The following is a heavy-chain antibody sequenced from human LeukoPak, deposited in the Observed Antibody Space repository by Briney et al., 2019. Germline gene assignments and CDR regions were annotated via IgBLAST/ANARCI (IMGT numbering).Heavy chain of an antibody. CDR1: GGSFGDHF. Sequence: SETLSLTCGLNGGSFGDHFWGWFRQSPRKGLEWIGEVNQRGTINRNPSLKSRVAISVETSKNQFSLKLTSVTAADTAVYCARINLWPGNWIDSWGQGSLVTVSS. J-gene: IGHJ5*01. CDR2: VNQRGTI. D-gene: IGHD2/OR15-2a*01. CDR3: ARINLWPGNWIDS. V-gene: IGHV4-34*01.